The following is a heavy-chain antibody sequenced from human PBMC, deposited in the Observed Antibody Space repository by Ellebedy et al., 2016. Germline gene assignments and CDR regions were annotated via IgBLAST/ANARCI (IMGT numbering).Heavy chain of an antibody. Sequence: GGSLRLXXAASGFILSNYWMHWVRQVPGKGLVWVSHIRGDGISTSYADSVKGRFTISRDNAKNTMYLQMNSLRAEDTAVYYCARDGVGLIDLDSWGQGTLVTVSS. CDR3: ARDGVGLIDLDS. J-gene: IGHJ4*02. CDR2: IRGDGIST. CDR1: GFILSNYW. D-gene: IGHD3-3*01. V-gene: IGHV3-74*01.